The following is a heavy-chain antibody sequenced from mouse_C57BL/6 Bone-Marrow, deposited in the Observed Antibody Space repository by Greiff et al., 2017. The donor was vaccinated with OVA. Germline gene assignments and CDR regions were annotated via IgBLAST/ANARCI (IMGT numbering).Heavy chain of an antibody. V-gene: IGHV1-53*01. CDR3: AREFYSNYVDYAMDY. CDR1: GYTFTSYW. J-gene: IGHJ4*01. D-gene: IGHD2-5*01. Sequence: VQLQQPGTELVKPGASVKLSCKASGYTFTSYWMHWVKQRPGQGLEWIGNINPSNGGTNYNEKFKSKATLTVDKSSSTAYMQLSSLTSEDSAVYSCAREFYSNYVDYAMDYWGQGTSVTVSS. CDR2: INPSNGGT.